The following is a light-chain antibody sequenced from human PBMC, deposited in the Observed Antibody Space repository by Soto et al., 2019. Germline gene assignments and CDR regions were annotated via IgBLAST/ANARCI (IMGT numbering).Light chain of an antibody. V-gene: IGLV1-40*01. Sequence: QSVLTQPPSVSGAPGQRVTISCTGSSSNIGAGYDVHWYQQLPGTAPKLIIYGNSNRPSGVPDRFSGSKPGTSASLAITGLQAEDEADYYCQSYDSSLSGSVFGGGTKLTVL. CDR2: GNS. CDR3: QSYDSSLSGSV. J-gene: IGLJ2*01. CDR1: SSNIGAGYD.